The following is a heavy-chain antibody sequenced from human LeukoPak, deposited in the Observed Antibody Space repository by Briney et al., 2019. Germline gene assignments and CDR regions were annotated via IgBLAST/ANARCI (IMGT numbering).Heavy chain of an antibody. Sequence: PSGTLSLTCTVSGAPISNYYWSWIRQPPGKGLEWIGYIYYSGTTNYNPSLKGRVTISVDTSKNQFSLKLSSVTTADTAVYYCARGPDYGDYARPDYYYYGMDVWGQGTTVTVSS. V-gene: IGHV4-59*01. J-gene: IGHJ6*02. D-gene: IGHD4-17*01. CDR1: GAPISNYY. CDR3: ARGPDYGDYARPDYYYYGMDV. CDR2: IYYSGTT.